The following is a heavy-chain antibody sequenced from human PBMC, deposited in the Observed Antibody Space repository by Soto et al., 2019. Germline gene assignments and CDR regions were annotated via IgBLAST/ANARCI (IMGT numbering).Heavy chain of an antibody. CDR1: GGSIRRSDSY. CDR3: ARVLITSGPLEYSPDY. CDR2: ISDSGRT. V-gene: IGHV4-31*03. D-gene: IGHD3-16*01. J-gene: IGHJ4*02. Sequence: SETLSLTCSVSGGSIRRSDSYWTWVRQGPGKGLEWIAYISDSGRTDYNPSLKSRATISIDTSKNVFFLNLSSVTAADTAVYFCARVLITSGPLEYSPDYWGPGSLVTVSS.